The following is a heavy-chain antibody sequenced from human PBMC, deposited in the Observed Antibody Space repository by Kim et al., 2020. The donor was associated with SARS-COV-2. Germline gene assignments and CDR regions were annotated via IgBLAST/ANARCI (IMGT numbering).Heavy chain of an antibody. J-gene: IGHJ4*02. CDR2: IYYSGST. Sequence: ETLSLTCTVSGGSISSSSYYWGWIRQPPGKGLEWIGSIYYSGSTYYNPSLKSRVTISVDTSMNQFSLKLSSVTAADTAVYYCARHSRIVVVPAAILAWGQGTLVTVSS. V-gene: IGHV4-39*01. CDR1: GGSISSSSYY. D-gene: IGHD2-2*01. CDR3: ARHSRIVVVPAAILA.